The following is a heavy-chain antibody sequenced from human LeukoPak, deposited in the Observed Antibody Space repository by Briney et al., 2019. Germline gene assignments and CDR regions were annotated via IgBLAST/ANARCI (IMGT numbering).Heavy chain of an antibody. J-gene: IGHJ4*02. CDR2: IRYDGSNK. CDR3: AKIIVVVPAATDFFDY. V-gene: IGHV3-30*02. CDR1: GFTFSSYG. D-gene: IGHD2-2*01. Sequence: PGGSLRLSCAASGFTFSSYGMHWDRQAPGKGLEWVAFIRYDGSNKYYADSVKGRFTISRDNSKNTLYLQINSLRAEDTAVYYCAKIIVVVPAATDFFDYWGQGTLVTVSP.